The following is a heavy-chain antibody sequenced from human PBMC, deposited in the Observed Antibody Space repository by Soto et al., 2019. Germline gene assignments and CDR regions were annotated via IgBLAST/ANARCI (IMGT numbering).Heavy chain of an antibody. Sequence: EVQLVESGGGLVKPGGSLRLSCAASGFTFSSYSMNWVRQAPGKGLEWVSSISSSTSYIYYADSVKGRFTISRDNAKNSLYLQMNSRRAEDTAVYYCARGYAMGAFDIWGQGTMVTVSS. J-gene: IGHJ3*02. CDR3: ARGYAMGAFDI. V-gene: IGHV3-21*01. D-gene: IGHD1-1*01. CDR2: ISSSTSYI. CDR1: GFTFSSYS.